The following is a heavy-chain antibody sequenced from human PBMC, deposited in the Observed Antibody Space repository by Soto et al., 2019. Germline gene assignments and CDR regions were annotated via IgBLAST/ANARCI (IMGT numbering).Heavy chain of an antibody. J-gene: IGHJ6*02. CDR2: IDPSDSYT. V-gene: IGHV5-10-1*01. D-gene: IGHD2-2*02. CDR3: AREGSIVVVPAAITSYYYGMDV. CDR1: GYSFTSYW. Sequence: PGESLKISCKGSGYSFTSYWISWVRQMPGKGLEWMGRIDPSDSYTNYSPSFQGHVTISADKSISTAYLQWSSLKASDTAMYYCAREGSIVVVPAAITSYYYGMDVWGQGTTVTSP.